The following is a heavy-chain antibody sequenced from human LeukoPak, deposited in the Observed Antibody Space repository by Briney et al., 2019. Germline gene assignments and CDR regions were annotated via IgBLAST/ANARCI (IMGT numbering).Heavy chain of an antibody. D-gene: IGHD6-13*01. CDR1: GGSFSGYY. CDR3: ASLPIAAAGRGYYYYMDV. V-gene: IGHV4-34*01. J-gene: IGHJ6*03. Sequence: SETLSLTCAAYGGSFSGYYWSWIRQPPGKGLEWIGEINHSGSTNYNPSLKSRVTISVDTSKNQFSLKLSSVTAADTAVYYCASLPIAAAGRGYYYYMDVWGKGTTVTVSS. CDR2: INHSGST.